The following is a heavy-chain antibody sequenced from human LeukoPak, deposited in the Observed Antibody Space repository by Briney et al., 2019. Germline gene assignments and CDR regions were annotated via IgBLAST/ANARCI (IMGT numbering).Heavy chain of an antibody. J-gene: IGHJ4*02. D-gene: IGHD5/OR15-5a*01. CDR1: GFTFHKYA. Sequence: SGGSLRLSCAASGFTFHKYAIHWVRQAPGKGLEWVSLTSGDGITTYFADSVKGRFTISRDNSKSSLFLQMNSLRTEDTALYYCARDHVYGGADYWGQGTLVTVSS. CDR3: ARDHVYGGADY. CDR2: TSGDGITT. V-gene: IGHV3-43*02.